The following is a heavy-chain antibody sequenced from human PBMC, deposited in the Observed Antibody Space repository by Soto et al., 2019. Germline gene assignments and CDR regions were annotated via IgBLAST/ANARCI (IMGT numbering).Heavy chain of an antibody. CDR1: GGSFSGYY. V-gene: IGHV4-34*01. Sequence: SETLSLTCAVYGGSFSGYYWSWIRQPPGKGLEWIGEINHSGSTNYNPSLKSRVTISVDTSKNQFSLKLSSVTAADTAVYYCARGVDEHRILRYFDWLFGFDYWGQGTLVTVSS. J-gene: IGHJ4*02. CDR2: INHSGST. CDR3: ARGVDEHRILRYFDWLFGFDY. D-gene: IGHD3-9*01.